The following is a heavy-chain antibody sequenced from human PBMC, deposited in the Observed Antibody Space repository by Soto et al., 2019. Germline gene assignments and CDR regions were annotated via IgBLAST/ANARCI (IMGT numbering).Heavy chain of an antibody. J-gene: IGHJ4*02. Sequence: SSETLSLTCTVSGCSINSGDYYWSWIRQPPGQGLEWIGYIYYSGSTYYNPPLRSRVTISIDTSKNLFFLNLTSVTAADTAVYFCARIGLTSALLWGQGTLVTVSS. V-gene: IGHV4-30-4*01. CDR2: IYYSGST. D-gene: IGHD4-17*01. CDR3: ARIGLTSALL. CDR1: GCSINSGDYY.